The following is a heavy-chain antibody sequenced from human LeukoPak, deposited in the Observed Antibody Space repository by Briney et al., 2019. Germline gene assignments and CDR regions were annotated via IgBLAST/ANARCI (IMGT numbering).Heavy chain of an antibody. CDR2: ISSSSSSYI. D-gene: IGHD3-16*02. V-gene: IGHV3-21*01. CDR3: ARVSAGVIGMKDVFDI. Sequence: PGGSLRLSCAASGFTFSSYSMNWVRQAPGKGLEWVSSISSSSSSYIYYSDSVKGRFTISRHNAKNSLYLQMNSLRAEDTAVYYCARVSAGVIGMKDVFDIWGQGTMVTVSS. J-gene: IGHJ3*02. CDR1: GFTFSSYS.